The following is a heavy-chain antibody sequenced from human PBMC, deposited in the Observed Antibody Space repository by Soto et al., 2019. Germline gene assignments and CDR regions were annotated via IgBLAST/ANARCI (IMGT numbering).Heavy chain of an antibody. V-gene: IGHV3-33*01. Sequence: QVQLLESGGGVVQPGRSLRLSCAASGFTFSSYGMHWVRQAPGKGLEWVAVIWYDGSNKYYADSVKGRFTISRDNSKNTLYLQMNSLRAEETAVYYCARDYAVVVVAARSDAFDIWGQGTMVTVSS. CDR3: ARDYAVVVVAARSDAFDI. CDR1: GFTFSSYG. D-gene: IGHD2-15*01. J-gene: IGHJ3*02. CDR2: IWYDGSNK.